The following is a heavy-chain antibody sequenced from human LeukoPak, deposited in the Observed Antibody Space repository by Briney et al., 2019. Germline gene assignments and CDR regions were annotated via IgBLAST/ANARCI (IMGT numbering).Heavy chain of an antibody. J-gene: IGHJ4*02. CDR2: ISYDGSNE. CDR1: GFTFISYG. Sequence: GGSLRLSCAASGFTFISYGIHWVRQAPGKGLEWVAVISYDGSNEYYADSVKGRFTISRDNSKNTLYLQMNSLRAEDTAVYYCAKDQRPYYSSGYYNVDNWGQGTLVTVSS. CDR3: AKDQRPYYSSGYYNVDN. V-gene: IGHV3-30*18. D-gene: IGHD3-22*01.